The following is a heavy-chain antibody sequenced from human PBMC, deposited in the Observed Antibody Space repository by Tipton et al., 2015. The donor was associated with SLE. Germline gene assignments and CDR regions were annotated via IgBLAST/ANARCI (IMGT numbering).Heavy chain of an antibody. CDR3: ARDIYYGMDV. J-gene: IGHJ6*02. CDR2: VYYSGRT. CDR1: AVSVSSSNYY. Sequence: TLSLTCNVSAVSVSSSNYYWGWIRQPPGKGLEWIGYVYYSGRTSYNSSLKSRVTISVDTSKNQFSLKLNSVTAADTAVYYCARDIYYGMDVWGQGTTVTVSS. V-gene: IGHV4-61*01.